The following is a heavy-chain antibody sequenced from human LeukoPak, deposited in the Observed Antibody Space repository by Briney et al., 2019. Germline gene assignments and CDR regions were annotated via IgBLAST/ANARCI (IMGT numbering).Heavy chain of an antibody. CDR1: GGSISSYY. D-gene: IGHD3-22*01. Sequence: PSETLSLTCTVSGGSISSYYWSWIRQPPGKGLEWIGYIYYSGSTNYNPSLKSRVTISVDTSKNQFSLKLSSVTAADTAVYYCARLDDSSYWGQGTLVTVSS. V-gene: IGHV4-59*08. CDR3: ARLDDSSY. J-gene: IGHJ4*02. CDR2: IYYSGST.